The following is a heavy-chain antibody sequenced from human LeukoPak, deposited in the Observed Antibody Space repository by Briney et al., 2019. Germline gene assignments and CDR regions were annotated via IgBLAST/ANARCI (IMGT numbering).Heavy chain of an antibody. CDR1: GGSINSYY. D-gene: IGHD3-10*01. CDR3: ASNLYGSGNYFAY. V-gene: IGHV4-59*08. Sequence: SETLSLTCTVSGGSINSYYWSWIRQPPGKGLEWIGYIYDNGSTNYNPSLKSRVTISVDTSKNQFSLKLTSVTAADTAVYYCASNLYGSGNYFAYWGQGTLVTVSS. CDR2: IYDNGST. J-gene: IGHJ4*02.